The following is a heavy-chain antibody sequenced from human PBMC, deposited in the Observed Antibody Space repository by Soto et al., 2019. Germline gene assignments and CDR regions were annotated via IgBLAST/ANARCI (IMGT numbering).Heavy chain of an antibody. J-gene: IGHJ3*02. CDR3: AKTGSFISDDAFDI. D-gene: IGHD3-10*01. CDR2: ISGSGGST. V-gene: IGHV3-23*01. Sequence: PWGSLRLSCAVSGCTFSSYAMSWVRQAQGRGMEWVSAISGSGGSTYYADSVKGRFTISRDNSKNTLYLQMNSLRAEDTAVYYCAKTGSFISDDAFDIWGQGTTVTVSS. CDR1: GCTFSSYA.